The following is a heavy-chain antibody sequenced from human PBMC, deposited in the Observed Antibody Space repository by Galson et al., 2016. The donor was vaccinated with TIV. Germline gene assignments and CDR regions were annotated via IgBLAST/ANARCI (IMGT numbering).Heavy chain of an antibody. J-gene: IGHJ6*03. CDR3: AKDYMWKEDYYYMDV. Sequence: SLRLSCATSGFSFHHYTMHWVRQIPGMGLEWVSLISWQDDKTYYADSVKGRFTISRDNSKSSLYLQMNSLRTDDSALYYCAKDYMWKEDYYYMDVWGKGTTVTVSS. D-gene: IGHD1-1*01. CDR2: ISWQDDKT. CDR1: GFSFHHYT. V-gene: IGHV3-43*01.